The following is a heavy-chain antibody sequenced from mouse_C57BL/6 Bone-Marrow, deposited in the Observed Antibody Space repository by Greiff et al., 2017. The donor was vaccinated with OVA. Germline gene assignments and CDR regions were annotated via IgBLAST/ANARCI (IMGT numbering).Heavy chain of an antibody. CDR1: GYTFTDYE. CDR3: SRSGTFYYGSSWGFAY. D-gene: IGHD1-1*01. Sequence: LVESGAELVRPGASVTLSCKASGYTFTDYEMHWVKQTPVHGLEWIGAIDPETGGTAYNQKFKGKAILTADKSSSTAYMELRSLTSEDSAVYYCSRSGTFYYGSSWGFAYWGQGTLVTVSA. CDR2: IDPETGGT. J-gene: IGHJ3*01. V-gene: IGHV1-15*01.